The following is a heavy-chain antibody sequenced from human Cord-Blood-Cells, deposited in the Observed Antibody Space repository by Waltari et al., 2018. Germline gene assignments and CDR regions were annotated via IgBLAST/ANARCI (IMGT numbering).Heavy chain of an antibody. CDR2: INQSGST. J-gene: IGHJ4*02. CDR3: ARSAAMGVFDY. D-gene: IGHD2-2*01. CDR1: GGSFSGYY. V-gene: IGHV4-34*01. Sequence: QVQLQQWGAGLLKPSETLSLTCAVYGGSFSGYYWSWIRQPPGKGLEWIGEINQSGSTNYNPSLKSLVTISVDTSKNQFSLKLSSVTAADTAVYYCARSAAMGVFDYWGQGTLVTVSS.